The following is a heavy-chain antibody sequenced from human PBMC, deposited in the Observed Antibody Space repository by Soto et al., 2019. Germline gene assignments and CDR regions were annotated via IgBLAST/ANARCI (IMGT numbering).Heavy chain of an antibody. CDR1: GYTFTSYG. CDR3: ARDRYCSGGSCDATPFDY. CDR2: ISAYNGNT. J-gene: IGHJ4*02. Sequence: ASVKVSCTASGYTFTSYGISWVRQAPGQGLEWMGWISAYNGNTNYAQKLQGRVTMTTDTSTSTAYMELRSLRSDDTAVYYCARDRYCSGGSCDATPFDYWGQGTLVTVSS. D-gene: IGHD2-15*01. V-gene: IGHV1-18*01.